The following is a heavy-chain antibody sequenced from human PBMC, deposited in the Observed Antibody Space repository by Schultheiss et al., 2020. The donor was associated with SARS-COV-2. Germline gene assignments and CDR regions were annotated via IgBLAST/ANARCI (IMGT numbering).Heavy chain of an antibody. CDR1: GGSINNDDWW. CDR3: ARGGYCSSTSCSIAGYYYYYGMDV. CDR2: IYYSGST. V-gene: IGHV4-30-4*01. D-gene: IGHD2-2*01. Sequence: SETLSLTCAVSGGSINNDDWWFSWVRQPPGKGLEWIGSIYYSGSTYYNPSLKSRVTISVDTSKNQFSLKLSSVTAADTAVYYCARGGYCSSTSCSIAGYYYYYGMDVWGQGTTVTVSS. J-gene: IGHJ6*02.